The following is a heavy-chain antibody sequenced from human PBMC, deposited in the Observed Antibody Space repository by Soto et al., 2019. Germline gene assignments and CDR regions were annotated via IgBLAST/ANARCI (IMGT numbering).Heavy chain of an antibody. CDR2: IYYSGST. CDR3: ATPSPSMVRGVIAYYYYYYGMDV. D-gene: IGHD3-10*01. V-gene: IGHV4-39*01. CDR1: GGSISSSSYY. J-gene: IGHJ6*02. Sequence: PSETLSLTCTVSGGSISSSSYYWGWIRQPPGKGLEWIGSIYYSGSTYYNPSLKSRVTISVDTSKNQFSLKLSSVTAADTAVYYCATPSPSMVRGVIAYYYYYYGMDVWGQGTTVTVSS.